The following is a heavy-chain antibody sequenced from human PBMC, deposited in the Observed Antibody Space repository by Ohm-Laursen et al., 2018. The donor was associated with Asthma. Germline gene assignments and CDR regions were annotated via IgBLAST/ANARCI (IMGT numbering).Heavy chain of an antibody. CDR2: ITSDGSWT. V-gene: IGHV3-30*14. CDR3: AISLTTPGAFDT. Sequence: SLRLSCTASGFTFSNFAMHWVRQAPGKGLEWVSIITSDGSWTSYADSVKGRFTISRDNSKNTIYLQMNSLRAEDTAVYYCAISLTTPGAFDTWGQGTMITVSS. J-gene: IGHJ3*02. CDR1: GFTFSNFA. D-gene: IGHD1/OR15-1a*01.